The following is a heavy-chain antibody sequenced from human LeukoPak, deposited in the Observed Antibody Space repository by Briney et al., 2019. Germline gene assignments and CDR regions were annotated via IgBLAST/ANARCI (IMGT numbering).Heavy chain of an antibody. CDR3: ARSGDYGDWFDP. Sequence: ASVKVSCKASGGTFSSYAISWVRQAPGQGLERMGGIIPIFGTANYAQKFQGRVTITADESTSTAYMELSSLRSEDTAVYYCARSGDYGDWFDPRGQGTLVTVSS. D-gene: IGHD4-17*01. V-gene: IGHV1-69*13. CDR1: GGTFSSYA. J-gene: IGHJ5*02. CDR2: IIPIFGTA.